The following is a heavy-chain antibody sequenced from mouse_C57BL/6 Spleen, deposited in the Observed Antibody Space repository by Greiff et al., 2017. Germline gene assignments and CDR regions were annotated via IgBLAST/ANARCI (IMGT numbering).Heavy chain of an antibody. CDR1: GFTFSSYA. V-gene: IGHV5-4*01. CDR2: ISDGGSYT. Sequence: VQLKESGGGLVKPGGSLKLSCAASGFTFSSYAMSWVRQTPEKRLEWVATISDGGSYTYYPDNVKGRFTISRDNAKNNLYLQMSHLKSEDTAMYYCARANWYFDYWGQGTTLTVSS. CDR3: ARANWYFDY. D-gene: IGHD4-1*01. J-gene: IGHJ2*01.